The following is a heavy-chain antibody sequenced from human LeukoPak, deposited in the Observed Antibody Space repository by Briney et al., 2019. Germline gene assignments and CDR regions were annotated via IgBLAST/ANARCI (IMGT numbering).Heavy chain of an antibody. Sequence: PGGSLRLSCAASGFTFSSYSMNWVRQAPGKGLEWVSSISSSSSYIYYADSVKGRFTISRDNAKNSLYLQMNSLRAEDTAVYYCASKAGYCGSTSCYSGYWGQGTLVTVSS. J-gene: IGHJ4*02. D-gene: IGHD2-2*01. CDR3: ASKAGYCGSTSCYSGY. CDR1: GFTFSSYS. V-gene: IGHV3-21*01. CDR2: ISSSSSYI.